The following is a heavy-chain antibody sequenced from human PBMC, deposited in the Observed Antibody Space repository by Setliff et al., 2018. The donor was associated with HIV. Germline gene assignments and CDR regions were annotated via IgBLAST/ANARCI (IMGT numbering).Heavy chain of an antibody. CDR1: GYTLSSHY. V-gene: IGHV1-2*02. Sequence: PSVKVSCKASGYTLSSHYIHWVRQAPGHRPEWVGGINPQTGGTNFAQKFQGRITMTSDTSVNTVFIELSRLKSDDTALYYCARDLRNSNTLFGVLNFVFDLWGQGTLVTVSS. CDR3: ARDLRNSNTLFGVLNFVFDL. D-gene: IGHD3-3*01. J-gene: IGHJ4*02. CDR2: INPQTGGT.